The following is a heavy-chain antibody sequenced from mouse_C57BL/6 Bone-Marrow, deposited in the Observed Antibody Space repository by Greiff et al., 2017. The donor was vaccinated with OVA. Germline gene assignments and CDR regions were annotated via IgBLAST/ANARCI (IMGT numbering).Heavy chain of an antibody. V-gene: IGHV1-15*01. D-gene: IGHD1-1*01. CDR2: IDPETGGT. Sequence: LVESGAELVRPGASVTLSCKASGYTFTDYEMHWVKQTPVHGLEWIGAIDPETGGTAYNQKFKGKAILTADKSSSTAYMELRSLTSEDSAVDYCTTFITTPGRDYWGQGTTLTVSS. J-gene: IGHJ2*01. CDR1: GYTFTDYE. CDR3: TTFITTPGRDY.